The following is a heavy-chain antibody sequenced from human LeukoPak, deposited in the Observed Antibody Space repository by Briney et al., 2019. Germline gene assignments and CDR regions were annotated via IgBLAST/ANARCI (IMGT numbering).Heavy chain of an antibody. D-gene: IGHD1-26*01. Sequence: ASVKVSCKASGYTFTSYGISWVRQAPGQGLEWMGWISTYNGNTNYAQNFQGRVTMTTDTSTSTAYMELRSLRSDDTAVYYCGRDYRATGIILVFDYWGLGTLVTVSS. CDR1: GYTFTSYG. CDR2: ISTYNGNT. J-gene: IGHJ4*02. V-gene: IGHV1-18*01. CDR3: GRDYRATGIILVFDY.